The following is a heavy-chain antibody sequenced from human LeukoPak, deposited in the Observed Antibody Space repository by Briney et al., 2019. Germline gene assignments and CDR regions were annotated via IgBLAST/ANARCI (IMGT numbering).Heavy chain of an antibody. J-gene: IGHJ3*02. D-gene: IGHD4-17*01. V-gene: IGHV1-8*01. CDR2: MNPNSGNT. Sequence: ASAKVSCKASGYTFTSYDINWVRQATGQGLEWMGWMNPNSGNTGYAQKFQGRVTMTRDTSTSTVYMELSSLRSEDTAVYYCARGDYGDYVRDAFDIWGQGTMVTVSS. CDR3: ARGDYGDYVRDAFDI. CDR1: GYTFTSYD.